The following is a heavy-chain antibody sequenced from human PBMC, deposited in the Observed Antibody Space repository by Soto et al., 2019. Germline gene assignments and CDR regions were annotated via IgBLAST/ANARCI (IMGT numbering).Heavy chain of an antibody. Sequence: QITLKESGPPLVKPTQTLTLTCTFSGFSLSTSGVGVGWIRQPPGKALEWLALIYWDDDKRYSPSLNSRLTITKDTSKNQVVLTLTNMDPVDTATYYCAHSRPPRLLDYWGQGTLVTVSS. V-gene: IGHV2-5*02. CDR2: IYWDDDK. CDR3: AHSRPPRLLDY. J-gene: IGHJ4*02. CDR1: GFSLSTSGVG. D-gene: IGHD6-6*01.